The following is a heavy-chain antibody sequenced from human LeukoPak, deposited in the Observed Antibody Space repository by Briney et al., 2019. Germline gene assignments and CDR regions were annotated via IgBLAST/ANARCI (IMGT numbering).Heavy chain of an antibody. Sequence: GGSLRLSCAASGFTFDDYALSWVRQAPGKGLEWVSGITWNGATTGYADSVKGRFTISRDNAKNSLYLQMNSLRAEDTALYYCARDRVTITVAHNMVVWGKGTTVTVSS. CDR1: GFTFDDYA. D-gene: IGHD1-20*01. J-gene: IGHJ6*03. V-gene: IGHV3-20*04. CDR2: ITWNGATT. CDR3: ARDRVTITVAHNMVV.